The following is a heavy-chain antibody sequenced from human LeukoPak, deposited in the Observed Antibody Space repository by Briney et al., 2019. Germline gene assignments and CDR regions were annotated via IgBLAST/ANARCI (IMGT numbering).Heavy chain of an antibody. CDR2: IKQDGSEK. CDR3: ARDRKAVGAPMDV. D-gene: IGHD6-19*01. J-gene: IGHJ6*02. CDR1: GFTFSSYW. V-gene: IGHV3-7*01. Sequence: GGSLRLSCAASGFTFSSYWMSWVRQAPGKGLEWVANIKQDGSEKYYVDSVKGRFTISRDNAKNSLYLQMNSLRAEDTAVYYCARDRKAVGAPMDVWGQGTTVTVSS.